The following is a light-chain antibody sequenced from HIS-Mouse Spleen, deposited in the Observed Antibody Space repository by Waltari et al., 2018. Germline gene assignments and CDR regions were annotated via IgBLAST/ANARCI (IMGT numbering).Light chain of an antibody. J-gene: IGLJ1*01. CDR2: DVS. Sequence: QSALTQPRSVSGSPGQSVTISCTGTSSDVLVYNVVSWHHQHPGKAPKLMIYDVSNRPSGVPDRFSGSKSGNTASLTISGLQAEDEADYYCCSYAGSYSYVFGTGTKVTVL. V-gene: IGLV2-11*01. CDR1: SSDVLVYNV. CDR3: CSYAGSYSYV.